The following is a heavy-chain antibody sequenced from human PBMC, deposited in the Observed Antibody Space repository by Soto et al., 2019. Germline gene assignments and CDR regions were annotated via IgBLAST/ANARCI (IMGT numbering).Heavy chain of an antibody. CDR1: GYTFTTYD. J-gene: IGHJ6*03. V-gene: IGHV1-8*01. CDR2: MNPKSGNT. CDR3: ARGPYYYYYMDV. Sequence: ASVKVSCKASGYTFTTYDINWVRQATGQGLEWMGRMNPKSGNTDYAQKFQGRVTMTRNTSISTAYMEVSSLISEDTAVYYCARGPYYYYYMDVWGKGTTVTVSS.